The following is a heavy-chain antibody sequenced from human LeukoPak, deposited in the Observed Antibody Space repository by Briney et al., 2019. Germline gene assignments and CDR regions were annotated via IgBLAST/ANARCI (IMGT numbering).Heavy chain of an antibody. D-gene: IGHD5-24*01. V-gene: IGHV3-21*06. Sequence: GGSLRLSRATSGFTFKTHSMHWVRQAPGKGLEWVSSISSGSGHIYYADSLKGRFTVSRDNAKNSLSLQMNSLRAEDTAVYYCARDRYGYTLDYWGQGTLVTVSS. J-gene: IGHJ4*02. CDR3: ARDRYGYTLDY. CDR2: ISSGSGHI. CDR1: GFTFKTHS.